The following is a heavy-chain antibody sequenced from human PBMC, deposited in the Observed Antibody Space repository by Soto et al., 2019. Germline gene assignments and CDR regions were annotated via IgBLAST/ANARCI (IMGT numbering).Heavy chain of an antibody. V-gene: IGHV4-34*01. CDR3: AGTRKQLVRWGTGAWWFDP. J-gene: IGHJ5*02. CDR2: INHGGTT. Sequence: QVQLQQWGAGLLKPSETMSLTCAVYGASFSDYFWTWIRQSPGKGLEWIGEINHGGTTNYNPSLKSRVTISGDTAKIQFSLKLYSVTAADTAVYFCAGTRKQLVRWGTGAWWFDPWGQGTQVIVSS. CDR1: GASFSDYF. D-gene: IGHD6-13*01.